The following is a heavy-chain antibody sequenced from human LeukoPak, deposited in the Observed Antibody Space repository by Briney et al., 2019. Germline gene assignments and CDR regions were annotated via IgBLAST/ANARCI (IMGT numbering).Heavy chain of an antibody. Sequence: GRSLRLSCAASAFTFSSYGMHWVRQAPGKGLEWVAVISYDGSNKYYADSVKGRFTISRDNSKNTLYLQMNSLRAEDTAVYYCAKDSSGYAFDYWGQGTLVTVSS. CDR1: AFTFSSYG. J-gene: IGHJ4*02. CDR3: AKDSSGYAFDY. V-gene: IGHV3-30*18. CDR2: ISYDGSNK. D-gene: IGHD3-22*01.